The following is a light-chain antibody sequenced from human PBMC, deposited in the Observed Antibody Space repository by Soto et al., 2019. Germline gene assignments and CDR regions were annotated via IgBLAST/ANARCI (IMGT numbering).Light chain of an antibody. Sequence: DIVWTQSPGALSLSAGERATLSCTASHSVSSSYLAWYQQQPGPAPRLLIYGASSRATGIPDRFSGSGSGTDFTLTINRLEPEDFAVYYCQQRNNWPPSITFGPGTRLEI. CDR3: QQRNNWPPSIT. V-gene: IGKV3D-20*02. CDR1: HSVSSSY. J-gene: IGKJ5*01. CDR2: GAS.